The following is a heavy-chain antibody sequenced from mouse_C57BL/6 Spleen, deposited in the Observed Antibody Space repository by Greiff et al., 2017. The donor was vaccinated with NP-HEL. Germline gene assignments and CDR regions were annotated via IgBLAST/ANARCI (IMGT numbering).Heavy chain of an antibody. D-gene: IGHD6-1*01. J-gene: IGHJ2*01. V-gene: IGHV14-4*01. CDR2: IDPENGDT. CDR1: GFNIKDDY. CDR3: TTGRGYYFAY. Sequence: EVQLQQSGAELVRPGASVKLSCTASGFNIKDDYMHWVKQRPEQGLEWIGWIDPENGDTEYASKFQGKATITADTSSNTAYLQLSSLTSEDTAVYYCTTGRGYYFAYWGQGTTLTVSS.